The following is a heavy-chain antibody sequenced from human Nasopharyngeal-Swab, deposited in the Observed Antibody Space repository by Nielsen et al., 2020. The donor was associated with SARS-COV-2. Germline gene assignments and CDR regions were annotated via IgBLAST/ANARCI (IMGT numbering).Heavy chain of an antibody. V-gene: IGHV4-39*01. CDR2: IYYSGST. Sequence: SQTLSLTCTVSGGSISSSSYYWGWIRQPPGKGLEWIGSIYYSGSTYYNPSLKSRVTISVDTSKNQFSLKLSSVTAADTAVYYCARRSYYYGMDVWGQGTTVTVSS. CDR1: GGSISSSSYY. J-gene: IGHJ6*02. CDR3: ARRSYYYGMDV.